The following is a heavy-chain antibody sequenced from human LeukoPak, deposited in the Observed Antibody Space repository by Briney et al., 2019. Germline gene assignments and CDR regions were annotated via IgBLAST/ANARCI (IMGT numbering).Heavy chain of an antibody. CDR2: IYTSGST. CDR3: ARDMVGDGYKRVRWYFDY. Sequence: SETLSLTCTVSGGSISSYYWSWIRQPAGKGLEWIGHIYTSGSTNYNPSLKSRVTMSVDTSKNQFSLKLSSVTAADTAVYYCARDMVGDGYKRVRWYFDYWGQGTLVTVSS. CDR1: GGSISSYY. V-gene: IGHV4-4*07. D-gene: IGHD5-24*01. J-gene: IGHJ4*02.